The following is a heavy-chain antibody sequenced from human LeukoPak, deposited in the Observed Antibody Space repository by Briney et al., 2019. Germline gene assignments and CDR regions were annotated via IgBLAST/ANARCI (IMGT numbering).Heavy chain of an antibody. CDR2: IIPIFGTA. D-gene: IGHD6-13*01. V-gene: IGHV1-69*13. CDR3: ARGGIVAAGIINNHDAFDV. Sequence: SVKVSCKASGYTFTGYYMHWVRQAPGQGLEWMGGIIPIFGTAHYAQKFQGRVTITADESTSTAYMELSSLRSEDTAVYYCARGGIVAAGIINNHDAFDVWGLGTMVTVSS. CDR1: GYTFTGYY. J-gene: IGHJ3*01.